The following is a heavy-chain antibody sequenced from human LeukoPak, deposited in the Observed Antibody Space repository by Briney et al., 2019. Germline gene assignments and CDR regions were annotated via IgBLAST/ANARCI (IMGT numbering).Heavy chain of an antibody. V-gene: IGHV3-48*01. J-gene: IGHJ6*03. CDR3: ARGYGSGVIRLGGYYYYYYMDV. D-gene: IGHD3-10*01. CDR2: ISSSSSTI. CDR1: GFTFSSYS. Sequence: GGSLRLSCAASGFTFSSYSMNWVRQAPGKGLEWVSYISSSSSTIYYADSVKGRFTISRDNAKNSLYLQMNSLRAEDTAVYYCARGYGSGVIRLGGYYYYYYMDVWGKGTTVTVSS.